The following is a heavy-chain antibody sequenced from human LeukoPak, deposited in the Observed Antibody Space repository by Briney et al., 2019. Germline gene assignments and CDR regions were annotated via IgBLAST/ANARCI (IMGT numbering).Heavy chain of an antibody. Sequence: ETLSLTCAVYGGSFSGYYWGWIRQPPGKVLEWIGSIYYSGSTYYNPSLKSRVTISVDTSKNQFSLKLSSVTAADTAVYYCARESGRITMVRGVIGLDYWGQGTLVTVSS. J-gene: IGHJ4*02. CDR3: ARESGRITMVRGVIGLDY. V-gene: IGHV4-34*01. D-gene: IGHD3-10*01. CDR2: IYYSGST. CDR1: GGSFSGYY.